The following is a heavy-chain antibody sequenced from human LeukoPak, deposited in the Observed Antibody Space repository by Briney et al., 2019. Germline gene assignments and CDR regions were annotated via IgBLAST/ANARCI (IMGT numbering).Heavy chain of an antibody. V-gene: IGHV3-23*01. CDR3: AKGPKKQMVGSRRYYFDF. Sequence: PGGSLRLSCAASGFTFSSYGMSWVRQAPGKGLEWVSAVSGTGGSTYYADSVKGRFTISRDNSKNTLYLQVNSLRAEDTAVYFCAKGPKKQMVGSRRYYFDFWGQGTLVTVSS. D-gene: IGHD6-13*01. CDR1: GFTFSSYG. J-gene: IGHJ4*02. CDR2: VSGTGGST.